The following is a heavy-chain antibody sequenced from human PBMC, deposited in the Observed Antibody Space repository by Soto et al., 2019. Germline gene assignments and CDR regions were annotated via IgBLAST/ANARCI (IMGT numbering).Heavy chain of an antibody. CDR3: AGEVASGY. V-gene: IGHV3-30*03. CDR1: GFTVSTYG. D-gene: IGHD2-21*01. CDR2: ISRDGGTK. Sequence: QVQLVESGGGVVQPGRSLRLSCAVSGFTVSTYGMHWVRQAPGKGLEWVAVISRDGGTKYYADSVKGRFTISRDNSRNTLFLKINSLRSDDMAVYYCAGEVASGYWGQGTLVTVSS. J-gene: IGHJ4*02.